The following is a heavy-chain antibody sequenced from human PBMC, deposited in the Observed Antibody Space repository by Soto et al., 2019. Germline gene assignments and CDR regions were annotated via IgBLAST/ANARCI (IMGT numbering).Heavy chain of an antibody. CDR1: GGTFSSYT. V-gene: IGHV1-69*02. CDR2: IIPILGIA. CDR3: ANVRFLEWLDNYYFDY. Sequence: SVKVSCKSSGGTFSSYTISWVRQAPGQGLEWMGRIIPILGIANYAQKFQGRVTITADKSTSTAYMELSSLRSEDTAVYYCANVRFLEWLDNYYFDYWGQGTLVTVSS. J-gene: IGHJ4*02. D-gene: IGHD3-3*01.